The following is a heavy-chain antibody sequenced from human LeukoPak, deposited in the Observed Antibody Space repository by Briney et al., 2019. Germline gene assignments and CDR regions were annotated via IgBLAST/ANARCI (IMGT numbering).Heavy chain of an antibody. CDR2: INPYSGGT. CDR3: ATLRRSGWYIGD. J-gene: IGHJ4*02. Sequence: ASVKVSCKASGYTFSDYYMRWVRQAPGHGLEWMGWINPYSGGTNYAEKFQGRVTMTRDTSMTTAYMELSSLRSDDTAMYYCATLRRSGWYIGDWGQGTLVTVSS. D-gene: IGHD6-19*01. CDR1: GYTFSDYY. V-gene: IGHV1-2*02.